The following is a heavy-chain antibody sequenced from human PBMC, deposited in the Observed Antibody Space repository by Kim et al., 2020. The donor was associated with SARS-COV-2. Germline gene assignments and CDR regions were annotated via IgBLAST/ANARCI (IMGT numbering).Heavy chain of an antibody. CDR1: GFTFSSYA. J-gene: IGHJ4*02. CDR3: AILGYSGYDYPFDY. CDR2: ISGSGGST. D-gene: IGHD5-12*01. Sequence: GGSLRLSCAASGFTFSSYAMSWVRQAPGKGLEWVSAISGSGGSTYYADSVKGRFTISRDNSKNTLYLQMNSLRAEDTAVYYCAILGYSGYDYPFDYWGQGTLVTVSS. V-gene: IGHV3-23*01.